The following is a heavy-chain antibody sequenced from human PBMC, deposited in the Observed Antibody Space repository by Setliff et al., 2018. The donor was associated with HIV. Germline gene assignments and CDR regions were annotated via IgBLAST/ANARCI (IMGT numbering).Heavy chain of an antibody. J-gene: IGHJ4*02. CDR3: ARGDFGYSYGPNDY. V-gene: IGHV3-74*01. CDR1: GFTFSSYW. Sequence: GGSLRLSCAASGFTFSSYWMHWVRQAPGKGLVWVSRINSDGSSISYADSVKGRFTISRDNAKNTVYLQMNSLRGEDTAVYYCARGDFGYSYGPNDYWGQGTLVTVSS. CDR2: INSDGSSI. D-gene: IGHD5-18*01.